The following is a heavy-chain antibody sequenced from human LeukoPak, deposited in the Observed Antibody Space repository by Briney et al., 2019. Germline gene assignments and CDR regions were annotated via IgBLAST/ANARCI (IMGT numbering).Heavy chain of an antibody. CDR1: GGSFSGYY. J-gene: IGHJ4*02. D-gene: IGHD6-13*01. CDR3: AKKAAASAADY. Sequence: SETLSLTCAVYGGSFSGYYWSWVRQPPGKGLEWIGEINHSGSTNYNPSLKSRVTISVDTSKNQFSLKLSSVTAADTAVYYCAKKAAASAADYWGQGTLVTVSS. CDR2: INHSGST. V-gene: IGHV4-34*01.